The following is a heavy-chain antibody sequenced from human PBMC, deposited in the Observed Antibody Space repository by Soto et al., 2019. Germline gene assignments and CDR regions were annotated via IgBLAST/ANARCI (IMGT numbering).Heavy chain of an antibody. V-gene: IGHV1-18*01. CDR2: ISAYNGNT. CDR1: GYTFTSYG. D-gene: IGHD3-22*01. CDR3: AREGDYYDSSGYYLPFDY. Sequence: QVQLVQSGAEVKKPGVSVKVSCKASGYTFTSYGISWVRQAPGQGLEWMGWISAYNGNTNYAQKLQGRVTMTTDTSTSTAYMELRSLRSDDTAVYYCAREGDYYDSSGYYLPFDYWGQGTLVTVSS. J-gene: IGHJ4*02.